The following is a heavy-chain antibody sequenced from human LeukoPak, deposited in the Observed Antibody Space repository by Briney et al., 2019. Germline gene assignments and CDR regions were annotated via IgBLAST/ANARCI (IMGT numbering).Heavy chain of an antibody. CDR2: INSDGCST. D-gene: IGHD3-10*01. V-gene: IGHV3-74*01. CDR1: GFTFSGHW. J-gene: IGHJ4*02. Sequence: GGSLRLSCAASGFTFSGHWMHWVRQAPGKGLVWVSRINSDGCSTTYADSVKGRFTTSRDNAKNTLYLQMNSLRADDTAVYYCAREWSGFGELPDNWGQGTLVTVS. CDR3: AREWSGFGELPDN.